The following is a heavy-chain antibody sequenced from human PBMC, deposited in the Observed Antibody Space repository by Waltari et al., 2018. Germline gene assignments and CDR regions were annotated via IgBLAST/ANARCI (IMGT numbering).Heavy chain of an antibody. CDR3: ARETADFWSGYYPRLDV. CDR1: GGSISSYS. CDR2: IYYTGRT. V-gene: IGHV4-59*01. J-gene: IGHJ3*01. D-gene: IGHD3-3*01. Sequence: QVQLQESGPGLVKPSETLSLTCTVSGGSISSYSWCWIRQPPGKGLEWVGYIYYTGRTNYNPSLKSRVTISVDTSKNQFSLKLTSVTAADTAVYYCARETADFWSGYYPRLDVWGQGTTVTVSS.